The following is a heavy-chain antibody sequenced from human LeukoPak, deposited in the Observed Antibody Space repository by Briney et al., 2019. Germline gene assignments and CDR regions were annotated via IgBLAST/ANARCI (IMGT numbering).Heavy chain of an antibody. CDR2: IYHSGST. CDR1: GYSISSGYY. D-gene: IGHD6-6*01. Sequence: KSSETLSLTCAVSGYSISSGYYWGWIRPPPGKGLAWVGSIYHSGSTYYSPSLKSRVTISVDTSKNQFSLKLTSVTAADTAVYYCARAVRQLVAWGQGTLVTVSS. J-gene: IGHJ5*02. CDR3: ARAVRQLVA. V-gene: IGHV4-38-2*01.